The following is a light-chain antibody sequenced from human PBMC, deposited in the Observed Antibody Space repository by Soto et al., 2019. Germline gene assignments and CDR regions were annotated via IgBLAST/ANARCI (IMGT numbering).Light chain of an antibody. CDR1: NSDVGGYNR. Sequence: QSVLTQPPSVSGSPGQSVTISCTGTNSDVGGYNRVSWYQQYPGTAPKLLIYEVTNRPSGVPDRFSGSRSANTASLTISGLQADDEADYYCSSYTSIATWVFGGGTKLTVL. J-gene: IGLJ3*02. V-gene: IGLV2-18*02. CDR3: SSYTSIATWV. CDR2: EVT.